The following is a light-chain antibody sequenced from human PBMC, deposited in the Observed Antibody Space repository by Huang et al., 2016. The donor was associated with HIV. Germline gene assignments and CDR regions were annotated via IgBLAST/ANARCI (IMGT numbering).Light chain of an antibody. CDR1: QSVGVY. J-gene: IGKJ4*01. CDR3: QQRTKWPPVLT. CDR2: EAS. V-gene: IGKV3-11*01. Sequence: EIVLTQSPATLSLSPGDRAILSCRASQSVGVYLAWYQQKPGQAPRLLIFEASNRATGIPGRFSGSGSGTDFTLTIDSLQPDDFAIYYCQQRTKWPPVLTFGGGTRVEIK.